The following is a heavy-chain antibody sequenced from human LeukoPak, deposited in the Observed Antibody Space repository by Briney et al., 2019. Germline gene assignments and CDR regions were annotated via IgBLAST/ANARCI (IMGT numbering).Heavy chain of an antibody. CDR2: IYTSGST. Sequence: SETLSLTCTVSGGSISSGSYYWSWIRQPAGKGLEWIGRIYTSGSTNYNPSLKSRVTMSVDTSKNQFSLKLSSVTAADTAVYYCARLGIVVVPAAEPWDYYYYYYMDVWGKGTTVTVSS. CDR3: ARLGIVVVPAAEPWDYYYYYYMDV. D-gene: IGHD2-2*03. J-gene: IGHJ6*03. V-gene: IGHV4-61*02. CDR1: GGSISSGSYY.